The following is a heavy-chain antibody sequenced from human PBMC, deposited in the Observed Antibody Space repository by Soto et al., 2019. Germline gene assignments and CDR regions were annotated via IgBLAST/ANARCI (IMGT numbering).Heavy chain of an antibody. V-gene: IGHV4-59*01. Sequence: SETLSLTCTVSGGSISSYYWSWIRQPPGKGLEWIGYIYYSGSTNYNPSLKSRVTISVDTSKNQFSLKLSSVTAADTAVYYCARERYSSGWHDWWFDPWGQGTLVTVPQ. D-gene: IGHD6-19*01. CDR2: IYYSGST. CDR3: ARERYSSGWHDWWFDP. CDR1: GGSISSYY. J-gene: IGHJ5*02.